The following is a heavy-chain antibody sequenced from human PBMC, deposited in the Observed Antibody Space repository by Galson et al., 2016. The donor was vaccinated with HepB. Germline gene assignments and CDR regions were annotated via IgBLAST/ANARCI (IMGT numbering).Heavy chain of an antibody. CDR1: GFTFSSYA. J-gene: IGHJ6*02. CDR2: ISDGGGST. CDR3: AKRTGYHGSGYMDV. D-gene: IGHD3-10*01. V-gene: IGHV3-23*01. Sequence: SLRLSCAASGFTFSSYAMNWVRQAPGKGLEWVSAISDGGGSTYYADSVQGRFTISRDNSKNTLYLQMNSLRDEDTAVYYCAKRTGYHGSGYMDVWGQGTTVTVSS.